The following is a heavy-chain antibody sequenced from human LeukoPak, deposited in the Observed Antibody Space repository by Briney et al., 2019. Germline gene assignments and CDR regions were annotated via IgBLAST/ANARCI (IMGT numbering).Heavy chain of an antibody. D-gene: IGHD3-10*01. J-gene: IGHJ4*02. V-gene: IGHV3-74*01. Sequence: GGSLRLSCAASGFTFSTYWMHWVRQSPGKGLVWVSRINMDGTTISYAGSVEGRFTISRDNAKNSLYLQMNSLRAEDTAVYYCARDTKYYGSGSFQFWGQGTLLTVAS. CDR3: ARDTKYYGSGSFQF. CDR1: GFTFSTYW. CDR2: INMDGTTI.